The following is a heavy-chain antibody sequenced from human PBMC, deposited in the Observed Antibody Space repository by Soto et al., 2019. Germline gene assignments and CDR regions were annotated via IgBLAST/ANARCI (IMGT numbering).Heavy chain of an antibody. J-gene: IGHJ1*01. Sequence: GGSLRLSCAASGFTFSSYAMSWVRQAPGKGLAWVSAISGNGSSTYYADSVKGRFTISRDHSKNTLYLQMNSLRAEDTAVYYCAKDLHSRSWRYFQHWGQGTLVTVSS. CDR2: ISGNGSST. CDR3: AKDLHSRSWRYFQH. D-gene: IGHD6-13*01. V-gene: IGHV3-23*01. CDR1: GFTFSSYA.